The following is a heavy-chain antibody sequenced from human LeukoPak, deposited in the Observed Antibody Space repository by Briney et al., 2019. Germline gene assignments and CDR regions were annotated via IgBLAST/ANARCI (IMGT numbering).Heavy chain of an antibody. D-gene: IGHD6-13*01. Sequence: GGSLRLSCAASGFTFSSYGMHWVRQAPGKGLEWVAVISYDGSNKYYADSVKGRFTISRDNSKNSLYLQMNSLSAEDTAVYYCAREGMSPAYFDYWGQGTLVTVSS. CDR1: GFTFSSYG. CDR3: AREGMSPAYFDY. V-gene: IGHV3-30*03. J-gene: IGHJ4*02. CDR2: ISYDGSNK.